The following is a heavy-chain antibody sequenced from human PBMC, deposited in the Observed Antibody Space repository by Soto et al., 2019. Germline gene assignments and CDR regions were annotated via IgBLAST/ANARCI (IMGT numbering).Heavy chain of an antibody. V-gene: IGHV4-59*01. CDR2: IYYSGST. Sequence: SETLSLTCTVSGGSISSYYWSWIRQPPGKGLEWIGYIYYSGSTNYNPSLKSRVTISVDTSKNQFSLKLSSVTAADTAVYYCARDSPGSSFFDYWGQGTLVTVSS. CDR3: ARDSPGSSFFDY. CDR1: GGSISSYY. J-gene: IGHJ4*02. D-gene: IGHD6-19*01.